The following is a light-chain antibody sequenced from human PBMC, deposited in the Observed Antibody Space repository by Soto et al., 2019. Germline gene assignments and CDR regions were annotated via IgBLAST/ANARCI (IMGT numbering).Light chain of an antibody. CDR1: QSVNTN. CDR2: DAS. CDR3: QHYNSRPPVT. J-gene: IGKJ1*01. V-gene: IGKV3-15*01. Sequence: ETVMTQSPATLSVSLGERATLSCRASQSVNTNLAWYQQKPGQAPRLLIYDASTRATGIPARFSGSGSGTEFTLTISSLQSEDFAVYYCQHYNSRPPVTFGQGTKVEIK.